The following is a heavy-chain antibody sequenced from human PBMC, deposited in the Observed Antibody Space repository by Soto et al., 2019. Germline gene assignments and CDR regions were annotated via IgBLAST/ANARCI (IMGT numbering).Heavy chain of an antibody. D-gene: IGHD4-17*01. CDR2: IFSRGTP. CDR1: GVSITDYH. CDR3: AKRFGDYVGWFDP. V-gene: IGHV4-59*01. J-gene: IGHJ5*02. Sequence: QVQLQESGPGLVKPSETLSLTCTVSGVSITDYHWSWIRQSPGRGLEWIGYIFSRGTPNYNPSLKSRGTISVDTSRNQFSLKLNSLTAADTAMYFCAKRFGDYVGWFDPWGQGALVIVSS.